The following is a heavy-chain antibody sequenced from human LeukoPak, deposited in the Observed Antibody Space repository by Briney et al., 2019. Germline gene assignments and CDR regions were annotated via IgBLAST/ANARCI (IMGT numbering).Heavy chain of an antibody. CDR3: ARAMRWASGPVELGWFDR. CDR1: GDSFSDYY. D-gene: IGHD1-1*01. CDR2: IYYRWST. V-gene: IGHV4-59*01. Sequence: SETLSLACTFSGDSFSDYYWTWIRRPPGGTLEWIGHIYYRWSTKYNPSLKNRFSISLDTSKNQVSLTLTSVTAADTAVYYCARAMRWASGPVELGWFDRWGQGTQVTVSS. J-gene: IGHJ5*02.